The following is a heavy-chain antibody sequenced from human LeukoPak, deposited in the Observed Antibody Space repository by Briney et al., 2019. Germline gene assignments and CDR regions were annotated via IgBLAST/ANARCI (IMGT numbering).Heavy chain of an antibody. CDR3: AKQLGYCSDGSCYFES. D-gene: IGHD2-15*01. J-gene: IGHJ4*02. CDR1: GFTFSSYA. CDR2: ISDSGSST. Sequence: GGSLRLSREASGFTFSSYAMSWVRQAPGKGLEWVSAISDSGSSTYDADSVKGGFTISRDNSKNTLYLQMHSLRAEDTAVYYCAKQLGYCSDGSCYFESWGQGTLVTVSS. V-gene: IGHV3-23*01.